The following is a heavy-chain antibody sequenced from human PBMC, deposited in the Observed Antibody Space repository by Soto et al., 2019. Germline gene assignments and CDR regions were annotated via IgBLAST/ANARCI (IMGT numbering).Heavy chain of an antibody. CDR1: GLTFSFYA. V-gene: IGHV3-23*01. CDR2: LPGNGGDT. J-gene: IGHJ4*02. Sequence: EVQLLESGGALAQPGGSLSLSCEASGLTFSFYAMTWVRQAPGKGLEWFSSLPGNGGDTYYADSVKGRFTISRDNSENTLYLQMNSLRVDDTAVYYCAKDREYSYGWDYWGQGTLVTVSS. D-gene: IGHD5-18*01. CDR3: AKDREYSYGWDY.